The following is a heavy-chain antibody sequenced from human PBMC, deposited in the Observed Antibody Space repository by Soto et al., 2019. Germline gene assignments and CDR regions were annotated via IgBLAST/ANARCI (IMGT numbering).Heavy chain of an antibody. V-gene: IGHV1-18*01. CDR3: ARDRNTGLVVAGGWFDP. J-gene: IGHJ5*02. D-gene: IGHD2-15*01. CDR1: ASAFTRYG. CDR2: ISPYNGNT. Sequence: QGPLVQSGTEVKQLGASVKVSCKTSASAFTRYGINWVRQAPGQGLEWMGWISPYNGNTHYSQKFQDRVTMTTDPSTTTVFMELRSLPSDDAAMYYCARDRNTGLVVAGGWFDPWGQGTLGTFSS.